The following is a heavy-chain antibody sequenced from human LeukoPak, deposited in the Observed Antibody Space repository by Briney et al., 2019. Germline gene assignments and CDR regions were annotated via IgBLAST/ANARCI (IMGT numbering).Heavy chain of an antibody. CDR2: ISWNSGSI. J-gene: IGHJ3*02. V-gene: IGHV3-9*01. CDR3: AEGEPYSSSSFDAFDI. Sequence: GGSLRLSCAASGFTFDDYAMHWVRQAPGKGLEWVSGISWNSGSIGYADSVKGRFTISRDNAKNSLYLQMNSLRAEDTALYYCAEGEPYSSSSFDAFDIWGQGTMVTVSS. D-gene: IGHD6-6*01. CDR1: GFTFDDYA.